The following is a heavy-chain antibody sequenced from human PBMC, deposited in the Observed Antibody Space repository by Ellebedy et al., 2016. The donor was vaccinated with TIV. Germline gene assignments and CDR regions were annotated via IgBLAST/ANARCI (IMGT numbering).Heavy chain of an antibody. V-gene: IGHV3-30*02. Sequence: GGSLRLSCAASGFTFSMYAMTWVRQAPGKGLEWVAFIRFDGNNAYYADSVKGRFTISRDNSKNTLYLQMNSLRTEDTAVHYCAKDRGNYGGAPYNGMDIWGQGTTVTISS. CDR3: AKDRGNYGGAPYNGMDI. CDR1: GFTFSMYA. D-gene: IGHD3-10*01. J-gene: IGHJ6*02. CDR2: IRFDGNNA.